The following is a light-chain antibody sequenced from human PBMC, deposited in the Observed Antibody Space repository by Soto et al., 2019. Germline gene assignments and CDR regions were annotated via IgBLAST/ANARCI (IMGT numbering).Light chain of an antibody. CDR3: QQYNDWRRLYT. Sequence: EIVMTQSPATLSMSPGERATLSCRASQSISYNLAWYQQKPGQAPRLLIYGASTRATGIPARFSGSGSGADFTLTITSLQSEDFAISNCQQYNDWRRLYTFGQGNKVENK. CDR2: GAS. J-gene: IGKJ2*01. V-gene: IGKV3-15*01. CDR1: QSISYN.